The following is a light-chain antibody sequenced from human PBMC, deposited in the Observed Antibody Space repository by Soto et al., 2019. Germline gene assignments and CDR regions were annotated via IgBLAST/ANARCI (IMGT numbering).Light chain of an antibody. CDR3: QSYDSSLSGWV. CDR1: SSNIGAGYD. Sequence: QSALTQPPAVSGDPGQRVTISCTGSSSNIGAGYDVHWYQQLPGTAPKLLIYGNSNRPSWVPDRFSGSKSGTSASLAITGLQAEDEADYYCQSYDSSLSGWVFGGGTKLTVL. V-gene: IGLV1-40*01. CDR2: GNS. J-gene: IGLJ3*02.